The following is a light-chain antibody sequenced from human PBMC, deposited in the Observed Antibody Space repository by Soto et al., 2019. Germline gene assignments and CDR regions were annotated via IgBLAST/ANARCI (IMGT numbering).Light chain of an antibody. J-gene: IGLJ1*01. CDR3: QSYDNSLTAFYV. CDR2: NTY. CDR1: NSNIGAGYD. V-gene: IGLV1-40*01. Sequence: QFVLTQPPSVSGAPGQSVTISCTGSNSNIGAGYDVHWYQQIPGKAPKLLVYNTYSRPSGIPDRFSGSKSGASACLAITGLQAEDEADYYCQSYDNSLTAFYVSGTGTKVTVL.